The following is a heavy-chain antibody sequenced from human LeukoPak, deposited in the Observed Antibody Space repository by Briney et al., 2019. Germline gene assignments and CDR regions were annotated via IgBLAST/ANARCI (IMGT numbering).Heavy chain of an antibody. CDR3: AKGLKGCSGSSCYYFLDF. D-gene: IGHD2-15*01. CDR2: ITGSGGDA. CDR1: GFTFRNYA. J-gene: IGHJ4*02. Sequence: GGSLRLSCAASGFTFRNYAMNWVRRAPGKGLEWVSSITGSGGDAYCAGCVKGRFTISRDNSKNTLDLQMNSLRAEDTAVYYCAKGLKGCSGSSCYYFLDFWGQGALITVSS. V-gene: IGHV3-23*01.